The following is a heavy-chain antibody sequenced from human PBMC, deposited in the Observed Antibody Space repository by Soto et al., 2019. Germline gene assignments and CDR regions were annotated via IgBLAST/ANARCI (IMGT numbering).Heavy chain of an antibody. D-gene: IGHD2-15*01. CDR1: GGSISSSSYY. Sequence: QLQLQESGPGLVKPSETLSLTCTVSGGSISSSSYYWGWIRQPPGKGLEWIGSIYYRGNTYYNPSLKGRVTTSVDTSKNQFSLKLSSVTAADTAVYYCAREGGGYCSGGSCQVDYWGQGTLVTVSS. CDR3: AREGGGYCSGGSCQVDY. V-gene: IGHV4-39*02. J-gene: IGHJ4*02. CDR2: IYYRGNT.